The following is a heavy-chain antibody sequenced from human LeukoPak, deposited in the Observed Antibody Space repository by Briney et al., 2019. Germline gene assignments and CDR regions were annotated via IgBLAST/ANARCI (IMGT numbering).Heavy chain of an antibody. Sequence: ASVKVSCKASGYTFTSYAMNWVRQAPGQGLEWMGWININTGNPTYAQGFTGRFVFSLDTSVSTAYLQISSLKAEDTAVYYCARVSGSYYNVNWFDPWGQGTLVTVSS. D-gene: IGHD3-10*01. CDR1: GYTFTSYA. J-gene: IGHJ5*02. CDR3: ARVSGSYYNVNWFDP. V-gene: IGHV7-4-1*02. CDR2: ININTGNP.